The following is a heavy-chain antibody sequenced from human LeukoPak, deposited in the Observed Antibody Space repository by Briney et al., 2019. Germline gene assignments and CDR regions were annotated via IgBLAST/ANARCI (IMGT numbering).Heavy chain of an antibody. J-gene: IGHJ6*02. CDR3: ARERIYFGSGRDLTDARLFYYYGMDV. CDR2: IYSDGTA. Sequence: GGSLRLSCVGSKFTVSDNCMSWVRQAPGKGLEWVSVIYSDGTAFYSDSVKGRFTISRDNSKNILYLQMNSLRAEDTAVYYCARERIYFGSGRDLTDARLFYYYGMDVWGQGTTVTVSS. D-gene: IGHD3-10*01. V-gene: IGHV3-53*01. CDR1: KFTVSDNC.